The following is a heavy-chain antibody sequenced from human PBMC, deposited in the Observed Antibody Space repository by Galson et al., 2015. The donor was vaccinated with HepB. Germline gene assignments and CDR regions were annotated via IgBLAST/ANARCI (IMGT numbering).Heavy chain of an antibody. J-gene: IGHJ4*02. V-gene: IGHV3-30*04. CDR2: ISYDGSNK. CDR1: GFTFSSYA. Sequence: SLRLSCAASGFTFSSYAMHWVRQAPGKGLEWVAVISYDGSNKYYADSVKGRFTISRDNSKNTLYLQMNSLRAEDTAVYYCASTLFPGIAVAGPDYWGQGTLVTVSS. D-gene: IGHD6-19*01. CDR3: ASTLFPGIAVAGPDY.